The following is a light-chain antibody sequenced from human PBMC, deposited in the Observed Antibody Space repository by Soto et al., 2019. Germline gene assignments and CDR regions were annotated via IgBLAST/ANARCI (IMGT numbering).Light chain of an antibody. Sequence: DIQMAKYPFTLPASAADRGTSTCRASQSISNWLAWYQQKPGTAPKLLIYHASTLESGVPSRFSGSGSGTKFTLTIASLQPDDFATYYCQQDETCSGTCDAGTKVDVK. V-gene: IGKV1-5*01. CDR2: HAS. CDR3: QQDETCSGT. J-gene: IGKJ4*02. CDR1: QSISNW.